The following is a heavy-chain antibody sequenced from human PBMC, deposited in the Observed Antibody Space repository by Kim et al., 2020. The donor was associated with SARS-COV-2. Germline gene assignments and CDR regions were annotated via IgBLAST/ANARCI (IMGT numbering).Heavy chain of an antibody. CDR2: ISYDGSNK. Sequence: GGSLRLSCAASGFTFSSYGMHWVRQAPGKGLEWVAVISYDGSNKYYADSVKGRFTISRDNSKNTLYLQMNSLRAEDTAVYYCARDLLSSSWYLYYYYGMDVWGQGTTVTVSS. D-gene: IGHD6-13*01. J-gene: IGHJ6*02. CDR3: ARDLLSSSWYLYYYYGMDV. V-gene: IGHV3-33*05. CDR1: GFTFSSYG.